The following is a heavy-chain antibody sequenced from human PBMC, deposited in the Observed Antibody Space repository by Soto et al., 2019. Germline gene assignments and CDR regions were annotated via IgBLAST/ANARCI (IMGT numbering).Heavy chain of an antibody. V-gene: IGHV3-30*18. CDR2: ISYDGDNK. CDR3: AKDIALVRGVIIDVDV. D-gene: IGHD3-10*01. CDR1: GFIFSNYG. Sequence: PGGSLRLSCTASGFIFSNYGMHWVRQAPGKGLEWVAVISYDGDNKYYADSVKGRFTISRDNSKNRLYLQMNSLRAEDTAVYYCAKDIALVRGVIIDVDVWGQGXTVTVYS. J-gene: IGHJ6*02.